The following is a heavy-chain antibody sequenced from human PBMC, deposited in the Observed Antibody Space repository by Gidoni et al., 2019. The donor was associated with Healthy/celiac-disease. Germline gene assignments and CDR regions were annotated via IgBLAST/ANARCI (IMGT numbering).Heavy chain of an antibody. D-gene: IGHD6-13*01. CDR1: GFTFDDYA. CDR3: AKDNTLVLQQQLGRGAFDI. J-gene: IGHJ3*02. V-gene: IGHV3-9*01. CDR2: ISWNSGGI. Sequence: EVQLVESGGGLVQPGRSLRLSCAASGFTFDDYAMHWVRQAPGKGLEWVSGISWNSGGIGYADSVKGRFSISRDNAKNSLYLQMNSLRAEDTALYYCAKDNTLVLQQQLGRGAFDIWGQGTMVTVSS.